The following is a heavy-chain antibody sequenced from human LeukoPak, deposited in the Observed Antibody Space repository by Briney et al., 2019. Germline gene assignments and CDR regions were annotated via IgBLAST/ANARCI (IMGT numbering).Heavy chain of an antibody. D-gene: IGHD6-6*01. CDR1: GFTFSNHG. J-gene: IGHJ5*02. V-gene: IGHV3-33*01. CDR2: IWYDGSNK. Sequence: GGSLRLSCAASGFTFSNHGMHWVRQAPGKGLEWVAVIWYDGSNKYYADSVKGRFTISGNNSKNTLDLQMNSLRAEDTAVYYCARDVAARRLDPWGQGTLVTVSS. CDR3: ARDVAARRLDP.